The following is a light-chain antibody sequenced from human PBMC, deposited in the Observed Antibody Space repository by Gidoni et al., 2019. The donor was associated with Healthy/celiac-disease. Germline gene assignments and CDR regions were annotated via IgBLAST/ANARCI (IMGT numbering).Light chain of an antibody. CDR1: QSVLYSSNNKNY. Sequence: DIVMTQSPDSLAVSLGERATINCKSSQSVLYSSNNKNYLAWYQQKPGQPPKLLICWASTRESGVPDRFSGSGSGTDFTRTSSSMQAEDVAVYYCQQYYSTPRTFGQGTRVEIK. V-gene: IGKV4-1*01. CDR3: QQYYSTPRT. J-gene: IGKJ1*01. CDR2: WAS.